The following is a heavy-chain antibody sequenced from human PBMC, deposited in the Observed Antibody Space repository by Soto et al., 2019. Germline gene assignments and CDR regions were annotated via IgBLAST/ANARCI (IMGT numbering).Heavy chain of an antibody. J-gene: IGHJ4*02. CDR3: AKDYYDFWSGYYDY. V-gene: IGHV3-9*01. Sequence: GGSLRLSCAASGFTFDDYAMHWVRQAPGKGLEWVSGISWNSGSIGYADSVKGRFTISRDNAKNSLYLQMNSLRAEDTALYYCAKDYYDFWSGYYDYWGQGTLVTVSS. D-gene: IGHD3-3*01. CDR2: ISWNSGSI. CDR1: GFTFDDYA.